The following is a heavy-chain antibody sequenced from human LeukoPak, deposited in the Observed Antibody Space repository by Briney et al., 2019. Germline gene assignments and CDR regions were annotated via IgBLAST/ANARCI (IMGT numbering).Heavy chain of an antibody. CDR2: ISGSGGST. V-gene: IGHV3-23*01. CDR3: ARSYYYDSSHTADY. Sequence: GGSMRLSCAAYGFTFDDYAMHWDRQAPGKGLEWVSGISGSGGSTYYADSVKGRFTISRDNSKNTLYLQMNSLRAEDTAVYYCARSYYYDSSHTADYWGQGTLVTVSS. D-gene: IGHD3-22*01. J-gene: IGHJ4*02. CDR1: GFTFDDYA.